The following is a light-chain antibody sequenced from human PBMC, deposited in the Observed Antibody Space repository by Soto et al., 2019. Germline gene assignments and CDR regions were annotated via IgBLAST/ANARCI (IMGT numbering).Light chain of an antibody. Sequence: EIVLTQSPATLSLSPGERATLSCRASQSVSHYLAWYQQRPGQAPRLLTYDASNRATGIPARFSGSGSGTDFTLTISSLEPEDFAVYYCQQRSNWPLLTFGGGTKVEFK. CDR2: DAS. V-gene: IGKV3-11*01. J-gene: IGKJ4*01. CDR3: QQRSNWPLLT. CDR1: QSVSHY.